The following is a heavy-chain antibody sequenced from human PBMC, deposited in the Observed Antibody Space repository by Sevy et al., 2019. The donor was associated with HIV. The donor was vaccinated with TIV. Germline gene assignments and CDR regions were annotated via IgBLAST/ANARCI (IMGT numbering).Heavy chain of an antibody. CDR1: GFTFSSYS. CDR2: ISSSSGYI. CDR3: ARALYCSSTSCRDYYYGMDV. D-gene: IGHD2-2*01. Sequence: GGSLRLSCAASGFTFSSYSMNWVRQAPGKGLEWVSSISSSSGYIYYADSVKGRFTISRDNAKNSLYLQMNSLRAEDTAMYYCARALYCSSTSCRDYYYGMDVWGQGTTVTVSS. V-gene: IGHV3-21*01. J-gene: IGHJ6*02.